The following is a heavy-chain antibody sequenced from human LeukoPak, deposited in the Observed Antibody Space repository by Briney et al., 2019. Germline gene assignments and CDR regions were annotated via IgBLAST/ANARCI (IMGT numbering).Heavy chain of an antibody. CDR3: AREYYYDSSGYYDY. CDR1: GFTVSSNY. D-gene: IGHD3-22*01. Sequence: GGSLRLSCAASGFTVSSNYMSWVRQAPGKGLEWVSVIYSGGSTYYADSVKGRFTISRDNSKNTLYLQMNSLRAGDTAVYYCAREYYYDSSGYYDYWGQGTLVTVSS. V-gene: IGHV3-53*01. J-gene: IGHJ4*02. CDR2: IYSGGST.